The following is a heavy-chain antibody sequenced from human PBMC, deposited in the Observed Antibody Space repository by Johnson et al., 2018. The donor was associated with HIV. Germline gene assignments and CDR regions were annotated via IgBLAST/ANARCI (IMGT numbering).Heavy chain of an antibody. D-gene: IGHD3-3*01. CDR2: INWNGGST. V-gene: IGHV3-20*01. Sequence: VQLVESGGGVVRPGGSLRLSCAASGFTFDNYGMNWVRQVPGKGLEWVSGINWNGGSTGYADSVKGRFTISRDNAKNSLYMQRKCLRAEDTALYNCARVTSFGGTKVEGLDLGGLGTMVTVSS. CDR1: GFTFDNYG. J-gene: IGHJ3*01. CDR3: ARVTSFGGTKVEGLDL.